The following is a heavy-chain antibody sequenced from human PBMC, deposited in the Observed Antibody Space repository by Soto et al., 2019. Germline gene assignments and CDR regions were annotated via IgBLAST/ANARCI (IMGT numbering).Heavy chain of an antibody. J-gene: IGHJ6*02. CDR2: INHSGGT. CDR3: ARDRQYYHFWSGYQNEGPYGMDV. V-gene: IGHV4-34*02. D-gene: IGHD3-3*02. CDR1: GGSFSGYF. Sequence: QVQLQQWGAGLLKPSETLSLTCAVYGGSFSGYFWTWIRQAPGKGLEWIGKINHSGGTNYNSSLKSRVTISVDTSKNQFPLILSSVTAADTAVYYCARDRQYYHFWSGYQNEGPYGMDVWGQGTTVTVSS.